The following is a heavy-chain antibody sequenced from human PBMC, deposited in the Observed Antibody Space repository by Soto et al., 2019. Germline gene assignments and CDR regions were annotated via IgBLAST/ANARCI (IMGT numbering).Heavy chain of an antibody. J-gene: IGHJ4*02. D-gene: IGHD4-17*01. CDR2: IYYSGST. V-gene: IGHV4-61*01. CDR3: ARDSYGDYEYYFAY. CDR1: GGSVSSGSYY. Sequence: PSETLSLTCTVSGGSVSSGSYYWSWIRQPPGKGLEWIGYIYYSGSTNYNPSLKSRVTISVDTSKNQFSLKLSSVTAADTAVYYCARDSYGDYEYYFAYWGQGTLVTVSS.